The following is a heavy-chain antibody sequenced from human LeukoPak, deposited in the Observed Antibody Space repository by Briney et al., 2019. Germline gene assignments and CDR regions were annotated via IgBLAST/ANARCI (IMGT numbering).Heavy chain of an antibody. J-gene: IGHJ4*02. D-gene: IGHD2-2*01. CDR2: IYTSGIT. V-gene: IGHV4-4*07. Sequence: PSETLSLTCTVSGGSISSYYWSWIRQPAGKGLEWIGRIYTSGITNYNPSLKGRVTMSVDTSKNQFSLKLSSVTAADTAVYYCARIHGTYCSSTSCYPAYYFDYWGQGTLVTVSS. CDR1: GGSISSYY. CDR3: ARIHGTYCSSTSCYPAYYFDY.